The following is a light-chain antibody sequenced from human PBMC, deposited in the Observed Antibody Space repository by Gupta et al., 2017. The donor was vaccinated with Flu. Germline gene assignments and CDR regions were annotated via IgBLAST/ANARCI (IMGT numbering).Light chain of an antibody. CDR2: GAS. Sequence: EIVITPSPATPSVSPGERATLSCRASQSVSSNLAWYQQKPGQAPRLLIYGASTRATGIPARFSGSGSGTEFTLTISSLQSEDFAVYYCQQYNNWPPWTFGQGTKVEIK. CDR1: QSVSSN. J-gene: IGKJ1*01. V-gene: IGKV3-15*01. CDR3: QQYNNWPPWT.